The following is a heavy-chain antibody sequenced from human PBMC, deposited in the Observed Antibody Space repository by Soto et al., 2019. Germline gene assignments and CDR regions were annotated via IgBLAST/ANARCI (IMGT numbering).Heavy chain of an antibody. D-gene: IGHD6-6*01. CDR2: IYYSGST. J-gene: IGHJ4*02. Sequence: SETLSLTCTVSGGSISSGGYYWSWIRQHPGKGLEWIGYIYYSGSTYYNPSLKSRVTISVDTSKNQFSLKLSSVTAADTAVYYCAREEYSSSIDYWGQGTLVTVSS. CDR3: AREEYSSSIDY. CDR1: GGSISSGGYY. V-gene: IGHV4-31*03.